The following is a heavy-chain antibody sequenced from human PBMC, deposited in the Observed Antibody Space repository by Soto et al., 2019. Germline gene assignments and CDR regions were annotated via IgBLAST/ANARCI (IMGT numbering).Heavy chain of an antibody. J-gene: IGHJ6*02. D-gene: IGHD3-10*01. CDR1: DGSFSGYS. CDR2: ISDSGNT. Sequence: QVQLQQWGAGLLKPSETLSLTCAVYDGSFSGYSWSWIRQPPGKGLEWIGEISDSGNTNYNPSLKSRVTISVDTSKNQFSLNLSSVTAADTAVYYCARGRQGSRLVMVRGGVRTGNGTDVWGQGTTVTVSS. CDR3: ARGRQGSRLVMVRGGVRTGNGTDV. V-gene: IGHV4-34*01.